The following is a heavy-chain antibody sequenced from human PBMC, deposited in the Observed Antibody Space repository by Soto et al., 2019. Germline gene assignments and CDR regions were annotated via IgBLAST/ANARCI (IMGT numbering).Heavy chain of an antibody. J-gene: IGHJ5*02. CDR1: GDSITNSNYY. CDR3: AGRNSLASVSLNYRELSNCNWIDP. Sequence: SETLSLTCTVSGDSITNSNYYWGWFRQPPGKGLEWIASIYYIGSTYYNPSLKSRVTISVDTSNNQFSLNLNSVTASDTAVYYCAGRNSLASVSLNYRELSNCNWIDPWGPGTLVTVSS. V-gene: IGHV4-39*01. D-gene: IGHD3-16*02. CDR2: IYYIGST.